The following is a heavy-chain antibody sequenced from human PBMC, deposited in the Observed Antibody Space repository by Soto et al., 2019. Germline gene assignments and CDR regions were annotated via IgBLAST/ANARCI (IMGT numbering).Heavy chain of an antibody. D-gene: IGHD3-10*01. CDR2: MGYNGFT. CDR1: GGPMNNYY. Sequence: QVQLQESGPGLVKPSETLSLTCTISGGPMNNYYCSWFRQPRGQGLEWIGYMGYNGFTRYNPSLTSRVAISLDAAKNKFSLNLSSVTAADTALYYCARQGFGELHGLVDVWGQGITVTVSS. V-gene: IGHV4-59*08. CDR3: ARQGFGELHGLVDV. J-gene: IGHJ6*02.